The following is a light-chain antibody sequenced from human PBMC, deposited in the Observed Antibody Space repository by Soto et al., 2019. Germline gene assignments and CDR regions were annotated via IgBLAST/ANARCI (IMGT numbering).Light chain of an antibody. J-gene: IGKJ2*01. CDR2: AAS. Sequence: EIVLTQSPGTLSLSPGERATISCRASQSVSSSYLDWYQQKPGQAPRLLIYAASSMASGIPSRFSGSESGTDFTLTISRLEPEDFAMYYCQQYYSSPRTFGQGTKLEIK. V-gene: IGKV3-20*01. CDR1: QSVSSSY. CDR3: QQYYSSPRT.